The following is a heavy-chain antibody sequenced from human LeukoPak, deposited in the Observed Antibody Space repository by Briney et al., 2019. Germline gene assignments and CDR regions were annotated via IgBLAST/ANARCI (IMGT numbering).Heavy chain of an antibody. D-gene: IGHD2-15*01. CDR3: ARVRVSPGYCSGGSCYSGAWYFDY. Sequence: SETLSLTCTVSGGSISSSSYYWGWIRQPPGKGLEWIGSIYYSGSTYYNPSLKSRVTISVDTSKNQFSLKLSSVTAADTAVYYRARVRVSPGYCSGGSCYSGAWYFDYWGQGTLVTVSS. CDR2: IYYSGST. J-gene: IGHJ4*02. V-gene: IGHV4-39*07. CDR1: GGSISSSSYY.